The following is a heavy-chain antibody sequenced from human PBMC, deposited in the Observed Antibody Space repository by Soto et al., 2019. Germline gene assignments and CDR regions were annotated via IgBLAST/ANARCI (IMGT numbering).Heavy chain of an antibody. CDR3: AREISSSGWSSYFDY. J-gene: IGHJ4*02. CDR2: IYSGGST. Sequence: GGSLRLSCAASGFTVSSNYMSWVRQAPGKGLEWVSVIYSGGSTYYADSVKGRFTISRDNSKNTLYLQMNSLRAEDTAVYYCAREISSSGWSSYFDYWGQGTLVTVSS. D-gene: IGHD6-19*01. V-gene: IGHV3-66*01. CDR1: GFTVSSNY.